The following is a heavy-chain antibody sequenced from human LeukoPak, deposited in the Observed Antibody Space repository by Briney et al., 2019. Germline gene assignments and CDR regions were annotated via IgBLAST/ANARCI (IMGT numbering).Heavy chain of an antibody. Sequence: SQALSLTCVISGDSVSNNRAAWNWIRQSPSRGLEWLGRTYYRSKWFHDYEVSMTGRITISPDTSKNQFTLHLNSVTAADTAVYYCVRSSSWGLFDYWGQGTLVTVSS. J-gene: IGHJ4*02. D-gene: IGHD6-13*01. V-gene: IGHV6-1*01. CDR3: VRSSSWGLFDY. CDR2: TYYRSKWFH. CDR1: GDSVSNNRAA.